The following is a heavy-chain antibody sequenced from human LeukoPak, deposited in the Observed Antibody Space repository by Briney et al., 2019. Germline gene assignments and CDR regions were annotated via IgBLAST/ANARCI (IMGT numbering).Heavy chain of an antibody. CDR2: INPNSGGT. CDR3: ARDFDCSSTSCYKVKTYYYYYGMDV. CDR1: GYTFTGYY. J-gene: IGHJ6*02. D-gene: IGHD2-2*02. V-gene: IGHV1-2*02. Sequence: ASVKVSCKASGYTFTGYYMHWVRQAPGQGLEWMGWINPNSGGTNYAQKLQGRVTMTRDTSLSTAYMELSRLRSDDTAVYYCARDFDCSSTSCYKVKTYYYYYGMDVWAKGPRSPSP.